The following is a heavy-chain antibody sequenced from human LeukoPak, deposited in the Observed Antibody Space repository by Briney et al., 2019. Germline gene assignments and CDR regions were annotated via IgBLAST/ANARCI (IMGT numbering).Heavy chain of an antibody. CDR1: GFTFSSYS. CDR2: ISSSSYI. D-gene: IGHD3-10*01. Sequence: GGSLRLSCAASGFTFSSYSMNWVRQAPGKGLEWVSSISSSSYIYYTDSVKGRFTISRDNAKNSLYLQMNSLRAEDTAVYYCARDQTYGSVKLYYYYGMDVWGQGTTVTVSS. CDR3: ARDQTYGSVKLYYYYGMDV. J-gene: IGHJ6*02. V-gene: IGHV3-21*01.